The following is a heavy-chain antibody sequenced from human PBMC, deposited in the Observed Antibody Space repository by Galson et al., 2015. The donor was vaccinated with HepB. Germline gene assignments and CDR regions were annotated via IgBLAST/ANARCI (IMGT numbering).Heavy chain of an antibody. CDR2: ISAYNGNT. J-gene: IGHJ3*02. D-gene: IGHD2-21*02. CDR3: ARVGHIVVVTAIRVGSGADAFDI. V-gene: IGHV1-18*01. CDR1: GYTFTSYG. Sequence: SVKVSCKASGYTFTSYGISWVRQAPGQGLEWMGWISAYNGNTNYAQKLQGRVTMTTDTSTSTAYMELRSLRSDDTAVYYCARVGHIVVVTAIRVGSGADAFDIWGQGTMVTVSS.